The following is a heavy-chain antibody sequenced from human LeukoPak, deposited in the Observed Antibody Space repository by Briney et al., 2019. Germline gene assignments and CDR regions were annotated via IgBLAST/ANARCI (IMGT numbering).Heavy chain of an antibody. CDR1: GYTFTSYG. D-gene: IGHD3-22*01. V-gene: IGHV1-18*01. Sequence: GASVKVSCKASGYTFTSYGISWVRQAPGQGLEWMGWISAYNGNTNYAQKLQGRVTMTTDTSTSTAYMELRSLRSDDTAVYYCARVVANYDSKGDFDYGGQGTLVTGSS. CDR2: ISAYNGNT. CDR3: ARVVANYDSKGDFDY. J-gene: IGHJ4*02.